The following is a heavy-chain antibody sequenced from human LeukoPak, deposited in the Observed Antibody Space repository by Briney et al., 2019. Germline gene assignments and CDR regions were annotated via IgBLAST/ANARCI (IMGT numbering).Heavy chain of an antibody. D-gene: IGHD3-9*01. Sequence: GGSLRLSCAASGFTFSSYAMSWVRQAPGKGLEWVSAISGSGGSTYYADSVKGRFTISRDNSKNTLYLQMNSLRAEDTAVYYCSANYYDILTGNFDNWGREPWSPSPQ. CDR3: SANYYDILTGNFDN. CDR1: GFTFSSYA. CDR2: ISGSGGST. J-gene: IGHJ4*02. V-gene: IGHV3-23*01.